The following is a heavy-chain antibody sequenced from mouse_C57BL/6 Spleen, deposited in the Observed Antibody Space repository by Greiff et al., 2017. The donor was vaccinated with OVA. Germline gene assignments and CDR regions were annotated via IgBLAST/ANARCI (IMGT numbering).Heavy chain of an antibody. D-gene: IGHD2-3*01. V-gene: IGHV10-1*01. CDR2: IRSKSNNYAT. Sequence: EVQLQESGGGLVQPKGSLKLSCAASGFSFNTYAMNWVRQAPGKGLEWVARIRSKSNNYATYYADSVKDRFTISRDDSESMLYLQMNNLKTEDTAMYYCVRDDGLYAMDYWGQGTSVTVSS. J-gene: IGHJ4*01. CDR3: VRDDGLYAMDY. CDR1: GFSFNTYA.